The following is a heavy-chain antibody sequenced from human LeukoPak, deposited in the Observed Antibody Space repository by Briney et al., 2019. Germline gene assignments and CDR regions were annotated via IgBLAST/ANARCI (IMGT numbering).Heavy chain of an antibody. CDR2: IWYDGSNK. V-gene: IGHV3-33*06. D-gene: IGHD2-2*01. J-gene: IGHJ4*02. CDR3: AKERVVPAAHFDY. CDR1: GFTFSSYG. Sequence: GRSLRLSCAASGFTFSSYGMHWVRQAPGKGLEWVAVIWYDGSNKYYADSVKGRFTISRDNSKNTLYLQMNSLRAEDTAVYYCAKERVVPAAHFDYWGQGTLVTVSS.